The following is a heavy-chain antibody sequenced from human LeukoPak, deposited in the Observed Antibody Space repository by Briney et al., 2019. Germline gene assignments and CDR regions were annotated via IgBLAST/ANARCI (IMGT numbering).Heavy chain of an antibody. Sequence: PSETLSLTCAVYGGSFSGYYWSWIRQPPGKGLEWIGEINHSGSTNYNPSLKSRVTISVDTSKNQFSLKLSSVTAADTAVYYCARDGQWLVHWGQGTLVTVSS. CDR1: GGSFSGYY. J-gene: IGHJ4*02. D-gene: IGHD6-19*01. CDR3: ARDGQWLVH. CDR2: INHSGST. V-gene: IGHV4-34*01.